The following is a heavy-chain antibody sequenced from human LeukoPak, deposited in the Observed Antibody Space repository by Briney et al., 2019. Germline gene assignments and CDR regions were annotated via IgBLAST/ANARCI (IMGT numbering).Heavy chain of an antibody. CDR3: AKDKAQAYYASGSLVL. J-gene: IGHJ4*02. CDR1: GFTFSSYS. D-gene: IGHD3-10*01. CDR2: ISSSSSYI. Sequence: GGSLRLSCAASGFTFSSYSMNWVRQAPGKGLEWVSSISSSSSYIKYADSVKGRFTISRDNAKNSLYLQMNSLRAEDTALYYCAKDKAQAYYASGSLVLWGQGTLVTVSS. V-gene: IGHV3-21*04.